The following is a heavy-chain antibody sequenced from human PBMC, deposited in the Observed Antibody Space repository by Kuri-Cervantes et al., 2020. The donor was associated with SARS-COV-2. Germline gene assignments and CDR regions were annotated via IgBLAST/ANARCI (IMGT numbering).Heavy chain of an antibody. D-gene: IGHD3-3*01. V-gene: IGHV3-49*04. CDR2: IRSKAYGGTT. J-gene: IGHJ4*02. CDR1: GFTFGDYA. Sequence: GGSLRLSCTASGFTFGDYAMSWVRQAPGKGLEWVGFIRSKAYGGTTEYAASVKGRATISRDDSNSIAYLQMNSLKTEDTAVYYCTSHDFWSGYYLDYWGQGTLVTVSS. CDR3: TSHDFWSGYYLDY.